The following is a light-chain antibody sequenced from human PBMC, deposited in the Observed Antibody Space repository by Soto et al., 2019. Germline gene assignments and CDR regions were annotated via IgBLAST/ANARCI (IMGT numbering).Light chain of an antibody. CDR2: NNN. CDR3: AAWDDSLTGPV. J-gene: IGLJ1*01. CDR1: RSDIGSNS. V-gene: IGLV1-44*01. Sequence: QSALTQPPSASVTPGQTVIISCSGSRSDIGSNSVNWYQHLPGTAPKLLIYNNNQRPSGVPDRFSGSKSGTSASLAISGLQSEDEADYYCAAWDDSLTGPVFGTGTKVTV.